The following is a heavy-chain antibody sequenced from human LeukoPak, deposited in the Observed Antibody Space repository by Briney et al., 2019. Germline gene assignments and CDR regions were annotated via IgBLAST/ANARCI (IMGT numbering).Heavy chain of an antibody. J-gene: IGHJ4*02. CDR1: GFTFDDYA. D-gene: IGHD1-26*01. CDR2: ISGDGGST. Sequence: PGGSLRLFCAASGFTFDDYAMHWVRQAPGKGLEWVSLISGDGGSTYYADSVKGRFTISRDNSKNSLYLQMNSLRTEDTALYYCAKDTFSGSYGTFDYWGQGTLVTVSS. V-gene: IGHV3-43*02. CDR3: AKDTFSGSYGTFDY.